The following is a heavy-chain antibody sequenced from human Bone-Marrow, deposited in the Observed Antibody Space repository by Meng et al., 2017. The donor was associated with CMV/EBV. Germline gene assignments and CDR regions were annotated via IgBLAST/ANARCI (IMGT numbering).Heavy chain of an antibody. CDR3: ARDRRITGNYFEY. J-gene: IGHJ4*02. V-gene: IGHV3-7*01. Sequence: GESLKISCAASGFTFSSYWMSWVRQAPGKGLEWVANIKQDGSEKYYVDSVKGRFTISRDNAKNSLYLQMNSLRAEDTAVYYCARDRRITGNYFEYWGQGTLVTGSS. CDR1: GFTFSSYW. CDR2: IKQDGSEK. D-gene: IGHD3-3*01.